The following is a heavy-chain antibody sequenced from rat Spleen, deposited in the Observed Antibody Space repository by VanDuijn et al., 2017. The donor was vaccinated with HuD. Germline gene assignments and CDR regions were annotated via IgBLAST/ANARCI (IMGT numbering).Heavy chain of an antibody. V-gene: IGHV5-29*01. CDR3: ARHENNYYVMDA. CDR2: ISYDGSST. Sequence: EVQLVESGGGLVQPGRSLKLSCAASGFTFSDYGVAWVRQAPTKGLEWVATISYDGSSTYYRDSVKGRFTISRDNAKSTLYLQMDSLRSEDTATYYCARHENNYYVMDAWGQGASVTVSS. J-gene: IGHJ4*01. CDR1: GFTFSDYG. D-gene: IGHD1-10*01.